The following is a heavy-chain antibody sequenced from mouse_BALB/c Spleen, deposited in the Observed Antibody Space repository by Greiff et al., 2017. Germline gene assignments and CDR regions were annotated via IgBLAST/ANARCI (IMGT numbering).Heavy chain of an antibody. Sequence: EEKLQESGPSLVKPSQTLSLTCSVTGDSITSGYWNWIRKFPGNKLEYMGYISYSGSTYYNPSLKSRISITRDTSKNQYYLQLNSVTTEDTATYYCARYRDYGSSYDYFDYWGQGTTLTVSS. CDR3: ARYRDYGSSYDYFDY. CDR2: ISYSGST. J-gene: IGHJ2*01. CDR1: GDSITSGY. V-gene: IGHV3-8*02. D-gene: IGHD1-1*01.